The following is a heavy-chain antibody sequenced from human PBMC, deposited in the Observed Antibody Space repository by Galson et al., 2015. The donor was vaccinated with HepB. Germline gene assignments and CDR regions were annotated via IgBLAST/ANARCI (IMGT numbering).Heavy chain of an antibody. J-gene: IGHJ1*01. V-gene: IGHV3-23*01. CDR2: VSGSGGFT. CDR3: AMDVLYCGGDCSSDLVIEFFRH. Sequence: SLRLSCAASGFIFSTYAMSWARQAPGKGLEWASAVSGSGGFTHYADSVQGRFTVFRDNSKNTLFLQMDRLRAEDTAMYYCAMDVLYCGGDCSSDLVIEFFRHWGQGAQVAVSS. D-gene: IGHD2-21*02. CDR1: GFIFSTYA.